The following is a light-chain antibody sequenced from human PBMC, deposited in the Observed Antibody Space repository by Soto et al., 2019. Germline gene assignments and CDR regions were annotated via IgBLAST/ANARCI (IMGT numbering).Light chain of an antibody. CDR2: EAN. J-gene: IGLJ1*01. Sequence: QSVLTQPASVSGSPGQSITISCPGTSSDVGNFNLVSWYQQHPGKAPKLMIYEANKRPSGVSSRFSGSKSGNTASLAISGLRSEDEADYHCCSYAGGSTYVFGTGTKVTVL. CDR1: SSDVGNFNL. CDR3: CSYAGGSTYV. V-gene: IGLV2-23*01.